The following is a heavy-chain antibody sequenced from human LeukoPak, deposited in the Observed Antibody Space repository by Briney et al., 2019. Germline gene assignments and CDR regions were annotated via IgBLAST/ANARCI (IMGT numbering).Heavy chain of an antibody. CDR1: GYAFTSYY. Sequence: GASVKVSCKASGYAFTSYYINWVRQAPGQGLEWMGWISVYNGDTNYAQNFQGRVTMTTDTSTDTAYMELRSLRYEVCAGYYWARDGLSYTNPNNWFDPWGQGTLVTVSS. D-gene: IGHD2-2*02. J-gene: IGHJ5*02. V-gene: IGHV1-18*01. CDR3: ARDGLSYTNPNNWFDP. CDR2: ISVYNGDT.